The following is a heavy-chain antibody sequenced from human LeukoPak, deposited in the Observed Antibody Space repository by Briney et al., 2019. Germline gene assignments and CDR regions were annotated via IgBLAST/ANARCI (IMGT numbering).Heavy chain of an antibody. CDR1: EFSVGSNY. J-gene: IGHJ4*02. V-gene: IGHV3-66*01. Sequence: PGGSLRLSCAASEFSVGSNYMTWVRQAPGKGLEWVSLIYSGGSTYYADSVKGRFTISRDNAKNSLYLQMNSLRAEDTAVYYCAAHSYYDSSGYSYYFDYWGQGTLVTVSS. CDR2: IYSGGST. D-gene: IGHD3-22*01. CDR3: AAHSYYDSSGYSYYFDY.